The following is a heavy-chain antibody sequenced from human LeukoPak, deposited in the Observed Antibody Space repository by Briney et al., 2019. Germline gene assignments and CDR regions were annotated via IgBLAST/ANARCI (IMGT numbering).Heavy chain of an antibody. CDR2: INADGSGT. CDR3: VRGALRDCSYTSCSRGSWFDP. CDR1: GFTYSSHW. D-gene: IGHD2-2*01. J-gene: IGHJ5*02. V-gene: IGHV3-74*01. Sequence: PGGSLRLSCAASGFTYSSHWMHWVRQAPEKGLVRVAHINADGSGTYYAASMKGRFTISRDNAKNTLYLQMHSLTAEDTAVYYCVRGALRDCSYTSCSRGSWFDPWGQGTLVTVSS.